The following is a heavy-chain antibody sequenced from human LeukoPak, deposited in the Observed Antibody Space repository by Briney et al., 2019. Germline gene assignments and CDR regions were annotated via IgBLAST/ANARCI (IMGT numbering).Heavy chain of an antibody. Sequence: GASVKVSCKASGYTFTGYYMHWVRQAPGQGLEWMGWISAYNGNTNYAQKLQGRVTMTTDTSTSTAYMELRSLRSDDTAVYYCARGVAGTGRRYYYYMDVWGKGTTVTVSS. V-gene: IGHV1-18*04. J-gene: IGHJ6*03. CDR1: GYTFTGYY. D-gene: IGHD6-19*01. CDR2: ISAYNGNT. CDR3: ARGVAGTGRRYYYYMDV.